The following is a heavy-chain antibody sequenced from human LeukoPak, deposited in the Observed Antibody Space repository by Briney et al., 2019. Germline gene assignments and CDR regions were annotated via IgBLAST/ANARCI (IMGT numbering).Heavy chain of an antibody. V-gene: IGHV1-2*02. CDR1: GYTFTVYY. J-gene: IGHJ5*02. Sequence: GASVKLSCKASGYTFTVYYMHWVRKAPGQGLGLMGWIHPYSGGTTYSQTFLGSVTITRDTSISTAYMELSRLRSDDTAVYYCWGDSGAPWGQGTLVTVSS. D-gene: IGHD7-27*01. CDR3: WGDSGAP. CDR2: IHPYSGGT.